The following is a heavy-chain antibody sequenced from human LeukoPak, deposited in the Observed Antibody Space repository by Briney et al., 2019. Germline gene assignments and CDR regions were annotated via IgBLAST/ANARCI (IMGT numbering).Heavy chain of an antibody. CDR3: ARGVIYDSSGYWVHWYFDL. CDR1: GGTFSSYA. Sequence: SVKVSCKASGGTFSSYAISWVRQAPGQGLEWMGGIIPIFGTANYAQKFQGRVTITTDESTSTAYMELSSLRSEDTAVYYCARGVIYDSSGYWVHWYFDLWGRGTLVTVSS. CDR2: IIPIFGTA. J-gene: IGHJ2*01. V-gene: IGHV1-69*05. D-gene: IGHD3-22*01.